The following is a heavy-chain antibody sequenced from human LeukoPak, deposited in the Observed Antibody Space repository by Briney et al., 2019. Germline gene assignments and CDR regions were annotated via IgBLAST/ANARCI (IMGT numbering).Heavy chain of an antibody. CDR2: LKEDGTEE. CDR3: AKKGLVDATDLRAFDY. V-gene: IGHV3-7*03. CDR1: GFDFSSFS. J-gene: IGHJ4*02. Sequence: GGSLRHSCAASGFDFSSFSMSWVRQAPGKGLEWVANLKEDGTEEEYLDSVRGRFTIFRDNAKNSLYLQMNSLRVEDTAVYYCAKKGLVDATDLRAFDYWGQGTLVTVSS. D-gene: IGHD1-26*01.